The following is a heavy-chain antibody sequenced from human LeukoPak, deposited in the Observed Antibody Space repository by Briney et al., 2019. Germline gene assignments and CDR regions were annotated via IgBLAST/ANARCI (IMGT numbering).Heavy chain of an antibody. V-gene: IGHV3-23*01. Sequence: GGSLRPSCAASGFTFSSYAMSWVRQAPGKGLEWVSAISGSGGSTYYADSVKGRFTISRDNSKNTLYLQMNSLRAEDTAVYYCAKAHHYRDDAFDIWGQGTMVTVSS. J-gene: IGHJ3*02. D-gene: IGHD3-10*01. CDR3: AKAHHYRDDAFDI. CDR1: GFTFSSYA. CDR2: ISGSGGST.